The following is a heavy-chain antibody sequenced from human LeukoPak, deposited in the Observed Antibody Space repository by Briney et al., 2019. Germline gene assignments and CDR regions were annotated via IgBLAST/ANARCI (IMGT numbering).Heavy chain of an antibody. D-gene: IGHD6-19*01. CDR1: AFTSRIYG. J-gene: IGHJ4*02. CDR2: ISYDGSNK. Sequence: GGSLRLSCAAFAFTSRIYGTHCVRQAPGKGLEWVAVISYDGSNKYYADSVKGRFTISRDNSKNTLYLQMNSLRAEDTAEYYCAKYCRVAGSDYWLQGTLVTVSS. V-gene: IGHV3-30*18. CDR3: AKYCRVAGSDY.